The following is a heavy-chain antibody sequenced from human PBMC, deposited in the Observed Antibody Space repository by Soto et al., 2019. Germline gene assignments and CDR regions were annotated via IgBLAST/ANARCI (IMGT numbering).Heavy chain of an antibody. D-gene: IGHD3-16*01. J-gene: IGHJ3*01. CDR2: ISGSGAAT. V-gene: IGHV3-23*01. CDR1: EFTFDSFA. CDR3: AKLYSHAFDHDALDL. Sequence: GGSLRLSCAASEFTFDSFAMTWVRQAPGKGLQWVSSISGSGAATYYVDSVKGRFTISRDNSKNTLYLQMNSLRADDTAIYYCAKLYSHAFDHDALDLWGRGTMVTVSS.